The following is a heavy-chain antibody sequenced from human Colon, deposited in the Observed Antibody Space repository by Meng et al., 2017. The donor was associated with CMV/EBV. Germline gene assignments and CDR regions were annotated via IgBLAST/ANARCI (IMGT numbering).Heavy chain of an antibody. Sequence: GSLRLSCTASGGSVRSGSYYWSWIRQPPGKGPEWIGYMLSSGSTNYNPSLRSRVTISGDTSKNQFSLKLASVTAADTAVYYCARLRFLEWFPEANGMDVWGQGTTVTVSS. CDR3: ARLRFLEWFPEANGMDV. D-gene: IGHD3-3*01. CDR2: MLSSGST. J-gene: IGHJ6*02. CDR1: GGSVRSGSYY. V-gene: IGHV4-61*01.